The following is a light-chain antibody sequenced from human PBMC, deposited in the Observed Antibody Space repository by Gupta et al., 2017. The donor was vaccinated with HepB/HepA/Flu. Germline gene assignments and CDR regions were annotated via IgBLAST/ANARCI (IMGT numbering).Light chain of an antibody. V-gene: IGKV2-28*01. CDR1: QSLLHRNGHNH. Sequence: DSVMTHSPPSLSVTPAAPASISCSSSQSLLHRNGHNHVDWYLQKPGQSPQLLIYFGSNRASGVPDSFSGSGSDTDFTLKISRVEAEDVGVYYCMQALQVPPWTFGQGTKVEIK. J-gene: IGKJ1*01. CDR2: FGS. CDR3: MQALQVPPWT.